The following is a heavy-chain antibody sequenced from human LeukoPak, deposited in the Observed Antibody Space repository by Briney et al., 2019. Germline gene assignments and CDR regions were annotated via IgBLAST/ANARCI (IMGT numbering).Heavy chain of an antibody. J-gene: IGHJ4*02. CDR1: GYTFTSYG. CDR2: ISAYNGNT. Sequence: ASVKVSCKASGYTFTSYGISWVRQAPGQGLEWMGWISAYNGNTSYAQKLQGRVTMTTDTSTSTVYMELRSLRSDDTAVYYCARDVSLGGIAVAGTGTHFDYWGQGTLVTVSS. CDR3: ARDVSLGGIAVAGTGTHFDY. D-gene: IGHD6-19*01. V-gene: IGHV1-18*01.